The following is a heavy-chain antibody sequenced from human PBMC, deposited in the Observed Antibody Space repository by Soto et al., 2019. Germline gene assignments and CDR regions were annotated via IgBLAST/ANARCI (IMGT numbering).Heavy chain of an antibody. Sequence: ASVKVSCKASGDTFTANYIHGVRQAPGQGFEGMGWINPKSGGTKYPQKFQGRGTMTRDTSLSTVYVTLTRLTSDDTAVDNCARNLGTGGGRLCVDFWGQAT. CDR2: INPKSGGT. J-gene: IGHJ4*02. D-gene: IGHD1-26*01. CDR3: ARNLGTGGGRLCVDF. CDR1: GDTFTANY. V-gene: IGHV1-2*02.